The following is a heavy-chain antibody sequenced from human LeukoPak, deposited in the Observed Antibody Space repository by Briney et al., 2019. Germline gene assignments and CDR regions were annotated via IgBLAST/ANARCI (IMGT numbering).Heavy chain of an antibody. CDR3: AKEQKSIAVAVTDC. D-gene: IGHD6-19*01. CDR1: GFTFSNYA. CDR2: INDGVGRA. V-gene: IGHV3-23*01. Sequence: GGSLRLSCAASGFTFSNYAMSWVRQAPGKGLEWVSAINDGVGRAFYADAVKGRFTISRDNSKNTLYLQMNSLRAEDTAVYYCAKEQKSIAVAVTDCWGQGTLVTVSS. J-gene: IGHJ4*02.